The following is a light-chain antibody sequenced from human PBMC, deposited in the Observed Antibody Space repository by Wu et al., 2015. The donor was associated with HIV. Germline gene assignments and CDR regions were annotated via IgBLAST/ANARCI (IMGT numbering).Light chain of an antibody. CDR1: ETIDGY. J-gene: IGKJ1*01. CDR3: QKYNTAPWT. V-gene: IGKV1-39*01. Sequence: DIQMTQSPSSLSASVGDRVTITCRASETIDGYLNWYQQKSGKAPKLLVYAASSLQGGVPSRFSGSGSGTDFTLTISSLQPEDVATYYCQKYNTAPWTFGQGTKVEMK. CDR2: AAS.